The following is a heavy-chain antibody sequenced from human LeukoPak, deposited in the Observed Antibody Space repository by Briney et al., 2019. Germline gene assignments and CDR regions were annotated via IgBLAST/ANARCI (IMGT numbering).Heavy chain of an antibody. Sequence: GGSLRLSCAASGFTFSTYNMNWVRQAPGKGLEWVSYISSSGSTIYYADSVKGRFTISRDNAKNSLYLQMNSLRAEDTAVYYCARERYYYDSSGYYIDYWGQGTLVTVSS. D-gene: IGHD3-22*01. V-gene: IGHV3-48*04. CDR1: GFTFSTYN. CDR3: ARERYYYDSSGYYIDY. J-gene: IGHJ4*02. CDR2: ISSSGSTI.